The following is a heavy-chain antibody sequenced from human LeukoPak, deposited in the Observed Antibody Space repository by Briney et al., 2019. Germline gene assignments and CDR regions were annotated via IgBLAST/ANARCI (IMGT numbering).Heavy chain of an antibody. CDR2: IYTSGST. V-gene: IGHV4-4*07. CDR3: ARFRRQPLLYVDY. D-gene: IGHD2-2*02. Sequence: SETLSLTCTVSGGSISNYYWSWIRQPAGKGLEWIGRIYTSGSTNYNPSLKSRVTISVDTSKNQFSLKLSSVTAADTAVYYCARFRRQPLLYVDYWGQGTLVTVSS. J-gene: IGHJ4*02. CDR1: GGSISNYY.